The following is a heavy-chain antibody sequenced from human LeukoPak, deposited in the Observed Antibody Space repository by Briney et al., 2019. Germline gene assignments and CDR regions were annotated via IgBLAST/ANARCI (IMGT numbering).Heavy chain of an antibody. CDR2: IYHSGST. V-gene: IGHV4-59*12. CDR1: GGSISSYY. D-gene: IGHD1-26*01. CDR3: ARDGGVVGASDAFDI. Sequence: PSETLSLTCTVSGGSISSYYWSWIRQPPGKGLEWIGYIYHSGSTYYNPSLKSRVTISVDRSKNQFSLKLSSVTAADTAVYYCARDGGVVGASDAFDIWGQGTMVTVSS. J-gene: IGHJ3*02.